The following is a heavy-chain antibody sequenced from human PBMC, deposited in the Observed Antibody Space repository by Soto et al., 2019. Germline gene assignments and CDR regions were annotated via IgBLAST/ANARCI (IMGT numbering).Heavy chain of an antibody. V-gene: IGHV3-23*01. Sequence: GGSLRLSCAASGFTFSSYAMNWVRQAPGKGLEWVSTISGSGTNTYYTDSVKGRLTISRDNSKHTLYLKVNSLRAEDTAVYYCAKEAPAGSWSPFFDYWGQGTLVTVSS. D-gene: IGHD6-13*01. J-gene: IGHJ4*02. CDR1: GFTFSSYA. CDR2: ISGSGTNT. CDR3: AKEAPAGSWSPFFDY.